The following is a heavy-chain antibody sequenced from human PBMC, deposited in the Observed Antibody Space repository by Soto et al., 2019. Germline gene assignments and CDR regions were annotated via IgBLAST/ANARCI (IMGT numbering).Heavy chain of an antibody. CDR2: INHSGST. D-gene: IGHD2-15*01. V-gene: IGHV4-34*01. Sequence: SETLSLTCAVYGGSFSGYYWSWIRQPPGKWLEWIGEINHSGSTNYNPSLKSRVTISVDTSKNQFSLKLSSVTAADTAVYYCARSSLYCSGGSCGNWFDPWGQGTLVTVSS. J-gene: IGHJ5*02. CDR3: ARSSLYCSGGSCGNWFDP. CDR1: GGSFSGYY.